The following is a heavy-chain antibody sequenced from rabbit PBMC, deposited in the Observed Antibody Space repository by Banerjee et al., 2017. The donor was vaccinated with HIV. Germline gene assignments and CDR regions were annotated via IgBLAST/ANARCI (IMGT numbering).Heavy chain of an antibody. Sequence: QSLEESGGGLVQPEGSLTPTCKASGFDFSSNAMSWVRQAPGKGLEWIACIYAGSSGSTYHASWAKGRFTISKTSSTTVTLQMTSLTAADTATYFCARDGGDWGYYFNLWGPGTLVTVS. V-gene: IGHV1S40*01. CDR1: GFDFSSNA. D-gene: IGHD4-1*01. CDR3: ARDGGDWGYYFNL. J-gene: IGHJ4*01. CDR2: IYAGSSGST.